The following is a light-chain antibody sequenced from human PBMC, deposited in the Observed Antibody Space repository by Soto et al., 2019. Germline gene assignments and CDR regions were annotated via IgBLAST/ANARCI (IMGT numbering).Light chain of an antibody. V-gene: IGLV1-40*01. Sequence: QSVLTQPPSVSGAPGQRVTIPRTGSSSNIGAGCDVHWYQQLPGTAPKLLIYGNSNRPSGVPDRFSGSKSGTSASLAITGLQAEDEADYYCQSYDSSLSGATVFGGGTKLTVL. CDR1: SSNIGAGCD. CDR2: GNS. J-gene: IGLJ2*01. CDR3: QSYDSSLSGATV.